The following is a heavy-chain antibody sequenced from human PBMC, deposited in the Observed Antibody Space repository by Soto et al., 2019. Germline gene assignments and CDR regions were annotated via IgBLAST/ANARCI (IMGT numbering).Heavy chain of an antibody. CDR1: GFTFSSYG. CDR2: ISYDGSNK. V-gene: IGHV3-30*18. J-gene: IGHJ6*02. Sequence: QVQLVESGGGVVQPGRSLRLSCAASGFTFSSYGMHWVRQAPGKGLEWVAVISYDGSNKYYADSVKGRFTISRDNSKNTLYLQMNSLRAEDTAVYYCAKDHFGVVPLPYYGMDVRGQGTTVTVSS. D-gene: IGHD3-3*01. CDR3: AKDHFGVVPLPYYGMDV.